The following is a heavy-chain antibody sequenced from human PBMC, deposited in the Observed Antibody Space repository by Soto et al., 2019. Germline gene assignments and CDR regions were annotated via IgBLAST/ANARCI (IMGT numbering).Heavy chain of an antibody. Sequence: GRFTISRDDSKSIAYLQMNSLKTEDTAVYYCTSAYYGSGSYYRFDYWGQGTLVTVSS. J-gene: IGHJ4*02. CDR3: TSAYYGSGSYYRFDY. V-gene: IGHV3-49*02. D-gene: IGHD3-10*01.